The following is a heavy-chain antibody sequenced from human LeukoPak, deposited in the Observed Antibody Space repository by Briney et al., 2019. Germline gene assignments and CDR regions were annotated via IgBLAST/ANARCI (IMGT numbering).Heavy chain of an antibody. CDR3: TRPQHGDLYAFDI. CDR1: GFTFPIYW. Sequence: GGSLRLSCAASGFTFPIYWMHWVRRAPGKGLVWVSRVNGDGSTTTYADSVKGRFTISRDNAKNTVYLQMDSLRAEDTAVYYCTRPQHGDLYAFDIWGQGTMVTVSS. J-gene: IGHJ3*02. CDR2: VNGDGSTT. D-gene: IGHD3-16*01. V-gene: IGHV3-74*01.